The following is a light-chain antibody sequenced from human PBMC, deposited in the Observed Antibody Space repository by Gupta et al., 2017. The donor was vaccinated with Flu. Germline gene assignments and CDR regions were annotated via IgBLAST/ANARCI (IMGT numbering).Light chain of an antibody. CDR2: YAS. CDR3: HQSSNLPWT. Sequence: PDFQSVTPKEKVTITCRASQNIGTSLNWYQQKPDQSPKLLIKYASQSFSGVPSRFSGSGSGTDFTLTINSLEAEDAATYYCHQSSNLPWTFGQGTXVEIK. V-gene: IGKV6-21*01. J-gene: IGKJ1*01. CDR1: QNIGTS.